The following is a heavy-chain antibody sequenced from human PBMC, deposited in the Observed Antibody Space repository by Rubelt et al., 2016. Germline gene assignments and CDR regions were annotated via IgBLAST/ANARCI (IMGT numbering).Heavy chain of an antibody. CDR2: INHSGST. CDR3: ARDRKNLEWFSYYYYYMDV. Sequence: WGAGLLKPSETLSLTCAVYGGSFSGYYWSWIRQPPGKGLEWIGEINHSGSTNYNPSLKSRVTISVDTSKNQFSLKLSSVTAADTAVYYCARDRKNLEWFSYYYYYMDVWGKGTTVTVSS. V-gene: IGHV4-34*01. CDR1: GGSFSGYY. J-gene: IGHJ6*03. D-gene: IGHD3-3*01.